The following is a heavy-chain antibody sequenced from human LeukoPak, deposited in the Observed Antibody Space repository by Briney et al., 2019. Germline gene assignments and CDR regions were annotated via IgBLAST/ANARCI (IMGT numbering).Heavy chain of an antibody. V-gene: IGHV3-21*01. CDR1: GFIFSNSA. Sequence: GGSLRLSCAASGFIFSNSAMNWVRQAPGKGLEWVSSINNDGTYIYYAGSVKGRFTISRDNAKNSLYLQMNSLSAEDTAVYYCARARFYFDYWGQGTLVTVSS. J-gene: IGHJ4*02. CDR3: ARARFYFDY. CDR2: INNDGTYI.